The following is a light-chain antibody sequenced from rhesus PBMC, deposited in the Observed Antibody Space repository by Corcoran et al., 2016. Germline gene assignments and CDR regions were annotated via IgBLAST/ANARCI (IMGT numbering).Light chain of an antibody. CDR3: LQYSSSPWT. CDR2: KAS. CDR1: QSISSW. V-gene: IGKV1-22*01. J-gene: IGKJ1*01. Sequence: DIQMTQSPSSLSASVGDTVTITCRASQSISSWLDWYQQKPGKAPKLLYYKASSLQSGVPSRFSGSGSGTDFTLPISSLQPEYFATYYCLQYSSSPWTFGQGTKVEIK.